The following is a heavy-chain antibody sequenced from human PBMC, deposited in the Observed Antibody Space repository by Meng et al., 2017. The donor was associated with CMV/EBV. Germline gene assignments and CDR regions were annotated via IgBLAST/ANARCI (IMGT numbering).Heavy chain of an antibody. D-gene: IGHD5-24*01. CDR3: ARELRDDYTWGFFDY. Sequence: GEPLKISCAASGFTVSGNYMSWVRQAPGKGLEWVSVVFGGASTYYADSVKGRFTISRDNSKNMLYLQMNSLRAEDTAVYYCARELRDDYTWGFFDYWGQGTLVTVSS. CDR2: VFGGAST. CDR1: GFTVSGNY. J-gene: IGHJ4*02. V-gene: IGHV3-66*02.